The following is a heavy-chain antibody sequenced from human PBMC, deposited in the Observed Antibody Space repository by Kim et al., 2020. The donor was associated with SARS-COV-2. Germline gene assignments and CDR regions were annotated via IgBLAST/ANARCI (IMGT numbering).Heavy chain of an antibody. Sequence: SVKVSCKASGGTFSSYAISWVRQAPGQGLEWMGRIIPILGIANYAQKFQGRVTITADKSTSTAYMELSSLRSEDTAVYYCARDLEAEMATPFDYWGQGTLVTVSS. D-gene: IGHD5-12*01. V-gene: IGHV1-69*04. J-gene: IGHJ4*02. CDR1: GGTFSSYA. CDR2: IIPILGIA. CDR3: ARDLEAEMATPFDY.